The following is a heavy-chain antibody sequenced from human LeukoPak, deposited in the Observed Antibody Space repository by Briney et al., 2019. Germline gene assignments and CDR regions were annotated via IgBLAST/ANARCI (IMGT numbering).Heavy chain of an antibody. CDR3: ARGRRYCSSTSCYPQDMDV. CDR1: GGSISSGSYY. Sequence: SETLSLTCTVSGGSISSGSYYWSWIRQPAGKGLDWIGRIYTSGSTNYNPSLKSRVTISVDTSKNQFSLKLSSVTAADTAVYYCARGRRYCSSTSCYPQDMDVWGKGTTVTVSS. V-gene: IGHV4-61*02. D-gene: IGHD2-2*01. J-gene: IGHJ6*03. CDR2: IYTSGST.